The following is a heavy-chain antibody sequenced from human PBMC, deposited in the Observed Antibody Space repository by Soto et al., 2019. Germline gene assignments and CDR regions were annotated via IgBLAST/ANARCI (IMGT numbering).Heavy chain of an antibody. J-gene: IGHJ4*02. Sequence: QVHLVQSGAEVKKPGASVKVSCKASGYTFTSYGITWVRHAPGKGLEWMGWISAHNGNTDYAQKLQGRVIVTRDTPTSTASRELRSLRSDDTPVYSSARGRYGDYWGQGALVTVSS. CDR3: ARGRYGDY. V-gene: IGHV1-18*01. CDR2: ISAHNGNT. D-gene: IGHD1-1*01. CDR1: GYTFTSYG.